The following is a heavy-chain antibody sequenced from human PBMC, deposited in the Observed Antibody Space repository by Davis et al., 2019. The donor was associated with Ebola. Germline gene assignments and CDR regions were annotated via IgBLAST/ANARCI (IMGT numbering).Heavy chain of an antibody. J-gene: IGHJ3*02. D-gene: IGHD6-6*01. CDR1: GGSISSYY. CDR3: ARHPSIGARARAFDI. V-gene: IGHV4-59*08. CDR2: IYYSGST. Sequence: SETLSLTCTVSGGSISSYYWSWIRQPPGKGLEWIGYIYYSGSTSYNPSLESRVTISLDTSKSQFSLKLTSVTAADTAVYYCARHPSIGARARAFDIWGQGTMVTVSS.